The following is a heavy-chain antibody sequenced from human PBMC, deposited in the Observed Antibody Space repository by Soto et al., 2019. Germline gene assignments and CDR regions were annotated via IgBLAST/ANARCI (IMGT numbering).Heavy chain of an antibody. J-gene: IGHJ4*01. CDR1: GFTFTSSW. CDR2: IDPSDSYT. V-gene: IGHV5-10-1*01. Sequence: SCQGSGFTFTSSWINWVRQMPGKGLEWVGNIDPSDSYTNYSPSFQGHVTISADTSISTAYLQWSNLKASDTAMYYCAWSATGTAPHYFDYWGQGTLVTVSS. D-gene: IGHD6-13*01. CDR3: AWSATGTAPHYFDY.